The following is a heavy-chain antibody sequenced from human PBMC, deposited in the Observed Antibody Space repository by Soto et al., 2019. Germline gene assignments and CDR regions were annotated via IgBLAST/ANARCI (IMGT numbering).Heavy chain of an antibody. CDR2: INPNSGGT. Sequence: ASVKVSCKASGYPFSNYNITWVRQAPGQGLEWMGWINPNSGGTNYAQKFQGRVTMTRDTSISTAYMELSRLRSDDTAVYYCARDGRGNHGVYWGQGTLVTVSS. D-gene: IGHD3-10*01. CDR1: GYPFSNYN. J-gene: IGHJ4*02. V-gene: IGHV1-2*02. CDR3: ARDGRGNHGVY.